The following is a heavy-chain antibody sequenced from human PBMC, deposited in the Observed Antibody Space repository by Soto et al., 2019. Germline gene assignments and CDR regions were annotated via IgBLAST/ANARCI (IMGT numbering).Heavy chain of an antibody. CDR2: INSDESTT. D-gene: IGHD3-10*01. Sequence: EVQLVESGGGLVQPGGSLRLSCAASGFTFTTYWMHWVRQAPGKGLVWVSRINSDESTTSYADSVRGRFSISRDNAKNTLYVQMNSLRAEDTAVYYCARSYYGSGTYSAFDIWGQGTMVTVSS. V-gene: IGHV3-74*01. CDR1: GFTFTTYW. J-gene: IGHJ3*02. CDR3: ARSYYGSGTYSAFDI.